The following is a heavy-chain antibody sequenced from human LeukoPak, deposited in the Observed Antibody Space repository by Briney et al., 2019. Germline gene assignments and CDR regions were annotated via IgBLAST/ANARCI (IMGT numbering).Heavy chain of an antibody. D-gene: IGHD5-18*01. J-gene: IGHJ3*02. Sequence: GGSLRLSCAASGFTFSSYNMNWVRQAPGKGLEWVSVIYSGGSTYYADSVKGRFTISRDNSKNTLYLQMNSLRAEDTAVYYCARAPKYSYDAFDIWGQGTMVTVSS. CDR1: GFTFSSYN. CDR3: ARAPKYSYDAFDI. CDR2: IYSGGST. V-gene: IGHV3-53*01.